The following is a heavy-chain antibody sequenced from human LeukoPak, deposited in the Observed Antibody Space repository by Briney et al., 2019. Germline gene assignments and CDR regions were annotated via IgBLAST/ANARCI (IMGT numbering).Heavy chain of an antibody. J-gene: IGHJ4*02. CDR2: ISSSSSYI. D-gene: IGHD5-12*01. Sequence: TGGSLRLSCAASGFTFSSYSMNWVRQAPGKGLEWVSSISSSSSYIYYADSVKGRFTISRDNAKNSLYLQMNSLRAEDTAVYYCARVSLLRAWPSLDYWGQGTLVTVSS. CDR1: GFTFSSYS. V-gene: IGHV3-21*01. CDR3: ARVSLLRAWPSLDY.